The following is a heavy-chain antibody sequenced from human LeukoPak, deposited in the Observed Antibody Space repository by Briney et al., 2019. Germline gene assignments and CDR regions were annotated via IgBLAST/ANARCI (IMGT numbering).Heavy chain of an antibody. J-gene: IGHJ4*02. CDR3: AKTLLEVMKGEIFDS. Sequence: GGSLRLSCAASGFTFSNYAMHWARQAPGKGLEWVAAISFDGITEYYADSVKGRFTISRDDSKNTVFLQMNSLRGEDTALYYCAKTLLEVMKGEIFDSWGQGTLVTVSS. CDR1: GFTFSNYA. CDR2: ISFDGITE. V-gene: IGHV3-30*18. D-gene: IGHD1-1*01.